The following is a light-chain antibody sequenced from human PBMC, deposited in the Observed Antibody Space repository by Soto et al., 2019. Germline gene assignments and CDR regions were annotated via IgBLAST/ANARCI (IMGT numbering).Light chain of an antibody. CDR2: RNN. CDR3: VAWDDTLDAQV. Sequence: QSVLTQPPSASGTPGQTVTVSCSGSTSDIGTNAVNWFQHLPGTAPRLLIQRNNERPSGVPDRFSGSKSGTSVSLAISGLRSDDEATYYCVAWDDTLDAQVFGGGTKVTVL. J-gene: IGLJ3*02. CDR1: TSDIGTNA. V-gene: IGLV1-44*01.